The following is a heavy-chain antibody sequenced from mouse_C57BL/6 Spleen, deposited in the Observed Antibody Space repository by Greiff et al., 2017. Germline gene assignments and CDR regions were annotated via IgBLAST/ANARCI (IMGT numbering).Heavy chain of an antibody. CDR2: IDPSDSET. D-gene: IGHD1-1*01. CDR1: GYTFTSYW. J-gene: IGHJ1*03. Sequence: QVQLQQPGAELVRPGSSVELSCKASGYTFTSYWMHWVKQRPIQGLEWIGNIDPSDSETHYNQKFKDKATLTVDKSSSTAYMQLSSLTSEDSAVYYCARGYGSSHWYFDVWGTGTTVTVSS. V-gene: IGHV1-52*01. CDR3: ARGYGSSHWYFDV.